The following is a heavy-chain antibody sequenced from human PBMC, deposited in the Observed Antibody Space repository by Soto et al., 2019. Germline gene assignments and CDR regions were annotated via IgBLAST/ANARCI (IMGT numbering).Heavy chain of an antibody. J-gene: IGHJ4*02. D-gene: IGHD6-19*01. CDR3: ARGQWLVPGY. CDR1: GGTFSSYA. V-gene: IGHV1-3*01. CDR2: INASYGNT. Sequence: ASVKVSCKASGGTFSSYAISWVRQAPGQGLEWMGGINASYGNTKYAQKFQGRVTITRDTSASTVYMELSSLRSEDTAVYYCARGQWLVPGYWGQGTLVTVSS.